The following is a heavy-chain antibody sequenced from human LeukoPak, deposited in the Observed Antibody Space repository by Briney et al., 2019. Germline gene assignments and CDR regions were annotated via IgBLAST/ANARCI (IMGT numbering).Heavy chain of an antibody. D-gene: IGHD4-17*01. V-gene: IGHV3-23*01. Sequence: GGSLRPSCAASGFTFSNYAMIWVRQAPGRGLEWVSAIRSGGGGTLYADSVKGRFTTSRDNSKNTLFLQMNNMRAEDTAVYYCARDPNGDYVGAFEMWGPGTKVTVS. J-gene: IGHJ3*02. CDR2: IRSGGGGT. CDR3: ARDPNGDYVGAFEM. CDR1: GFTFSNYA.